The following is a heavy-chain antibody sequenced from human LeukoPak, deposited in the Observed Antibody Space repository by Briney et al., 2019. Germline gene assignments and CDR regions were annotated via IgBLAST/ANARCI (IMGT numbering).Heavy chain of an antibody. CDR1: GCTFREYY. CDR2: IPFSSSNT. D-gene: IGHD6-13*01. CDR3: ARGWSSSWPYNLFDP. V-gene: IGHV3-11*01. J-gene: IGHJ5*02. Sequence: GWSLRLSCAASGCTFREYYMGLIGQAPGKGLEWVSYIPFSSSNTYYADSVKGRFTISRDNAKNSLYLQMNSLRADDTAVYYCARGWSSSWPYNLFDPWGRGTLVTVPS.